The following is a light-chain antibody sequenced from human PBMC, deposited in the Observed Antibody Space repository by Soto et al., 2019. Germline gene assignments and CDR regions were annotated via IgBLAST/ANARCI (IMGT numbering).Light chain of an antibody. CDR2: GAS. CDR3: QQYGSSPQP. CDR1: QIVSSNF. V-gene: IGKV3-20*01. Sequence: EIVLTQSPGSLSLSPGERATLSCRASQIVSSNFLAWYQQKPGQAPRLLIYGASDRATGIPDRFTGSGSGTYFSLTISRREPEDFAVYYCQQYGSSPQPFGQGTKVEIK. J-gene: IGKJ1*01.